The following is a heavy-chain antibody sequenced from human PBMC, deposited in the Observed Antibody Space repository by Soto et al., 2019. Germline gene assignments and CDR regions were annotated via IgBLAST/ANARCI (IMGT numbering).Heavy chain of an antibody. D-gene: IGHD2-8*02. CDR3: ARGAGGGLFEN. V-gene: IGHV3-11*06. J-gene: IGHJ4*02. Sequence: GGSLRLSCATSGFPVSDYYMSWIRQAPGKGLEWLSHISPKSTYTNYADSVKGRFTISRDNTKSSLFLQMNSLGVEDTAVYYCARGAGGGLFENWGQGVLVTVSS. CDR1: GFPVSDYY. CDR2: ISPKSTYT.